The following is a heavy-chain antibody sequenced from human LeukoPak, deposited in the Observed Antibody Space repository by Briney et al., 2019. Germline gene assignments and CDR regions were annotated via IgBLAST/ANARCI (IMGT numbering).Heavy chain of an antibody. D-gene: IGHD5-12*01. J-gene: IGHJ6*02. CDR3: AGESYSGYDDYYYYGMDV. V-gene: IGHV6-1*01. CDR2: TYYRSKWYN. Sequence: SQTLSLTCAISGDSVSSNSAAWNWIRQSPSRGLEWLGRTYYRSKWYNDYAVSVKSRITINPDTSKNQFSLQLNSVTPEDTAVYYCAGESYSGYDDYYYYGMDVWGRGTTVTVSS. CDR1: GDSVSSNSAA.